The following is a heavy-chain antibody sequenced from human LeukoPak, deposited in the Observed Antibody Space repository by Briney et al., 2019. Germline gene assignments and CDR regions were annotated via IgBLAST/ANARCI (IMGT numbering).Heavy chain of an antibody. V-gene: IGHV1-46*01. CDR3: ARPKRIVGATDQFDY. D-gene: IGHD1-26*01. J-gene: IGHJ4*02. CDR2: INPSGSGT. Sequence: ASVKVSCKASGYTFTNYYMHWVRQAPGQGLEWVGIINPSGSGTSYAQNFQGRVTMTRDTSTSTAYMELSSLRSEDTAVYYCARPKRIVGATDQFDYWGQGTLVTVSS. CDR1: GYTFTNYY.